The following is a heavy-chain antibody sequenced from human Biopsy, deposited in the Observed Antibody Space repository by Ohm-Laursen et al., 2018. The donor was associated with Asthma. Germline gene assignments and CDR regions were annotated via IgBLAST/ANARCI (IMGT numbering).Heavy chain of an antibody. CDR1: GGSFSSNY. J-gene: IGHJ4*02. D-gene: IGHD3-22*01. Sequence: GTLSLTCAVYGGSFSSNYWSWIRRPPGKGMEWIGSMYHSGSPYYHPSLKSRATISVDTSKNQLSLKMSSVTAADTAVYFCVRHQYSSSWSTFDYWGQGALVTVSS. CDR3: VRHQYSSSWSTFDY. CDR2: MYHSGSP. V-gene: IGHV4-39*01.